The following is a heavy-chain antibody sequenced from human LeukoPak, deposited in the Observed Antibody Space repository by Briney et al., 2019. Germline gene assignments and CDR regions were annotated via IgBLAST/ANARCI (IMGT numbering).Heavy chain of an antibody. CDR1: GGSFSGYY. CDR2: INHSGST. CDR3: ARRDSGSYYRPSLDAFDI. J-gene: IGHJ3*02. Sequence: SETLSLTCAVYGGSFSGYYWSWIRQPPGKGLEWIGEINHSGSTNYNPSLKSRVTISVDTSKNQFSLKLSSVTAADTAVYYCARRDSGSYYRPSLDAFDIWGQGTMVTVSS. V-gene: IGHV4-34*01. D-gene: IGHD1-26*01.